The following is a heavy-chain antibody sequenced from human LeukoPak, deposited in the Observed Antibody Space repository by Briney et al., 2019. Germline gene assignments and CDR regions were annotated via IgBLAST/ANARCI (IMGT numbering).Heavy chain of an antibody. CDR1: DYTFTSYG. Sequence: ASVKVSCKASDYTFTSYGISWVRQAPGQGLEWMGWISAYNGNTNYAQKLQGRVTMTTDTSTSTAYMELRSLRSDDTAVYYCAREQVDIVVVVAAYSSHLDAFDIWGQGTMVTVSS. V-gene: IGHV1-18*04. D-gene: IGHD2-15*01. CDR3: AREQVDIVVVVAAYSSHLDAFDI. CDR2: ISAYNGNT. J-gene: IGHJ3*02.